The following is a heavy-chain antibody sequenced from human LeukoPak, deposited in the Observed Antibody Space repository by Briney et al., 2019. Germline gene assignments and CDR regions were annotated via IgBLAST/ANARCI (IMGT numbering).Heavy chain of an antibody. CDR1: GLTFSTYS. V-gene: IGHV3-23*01. Sequence: GGSLRLSCAASGLTFSTYSMSWVRQAPGKGLEWVAIISSTGTITYYADSVKGRFTISRDNTKNTLYLQMNSLRAEDTAVYYCAKEYSGSYYYFDSWGQGALVTVSS. CDR3: AKEYSGSYYYFDS. D-gene: IGHD1-26*01. CDR2: ISSTGTIT. J-gene: IGHJ4*02.